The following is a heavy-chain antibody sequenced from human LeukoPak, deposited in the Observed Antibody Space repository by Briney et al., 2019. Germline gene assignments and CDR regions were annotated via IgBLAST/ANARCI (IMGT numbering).Heavy chain of an antibody. CDR3: AREIVKQRQDFDY. CDR1: GGTFSSYA. CDR2: IIPIFGTA. D-gene: IGHD6-25*01. J-gene: IGHJ4*02. Sequence: ASVKVSCKASGGTFSSYAISWVRQAPGQGLEWMGGIIPIFGTANYAQKFQGRVTITADESTSTAYMELSSLRSEDTAVYYCAREIVKQRQDFDYWGQGTLVTVSS. V-gene: IGHV1-69*13.